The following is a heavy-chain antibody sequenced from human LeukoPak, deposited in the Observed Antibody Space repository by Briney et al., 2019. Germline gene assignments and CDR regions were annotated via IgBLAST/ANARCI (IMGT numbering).Heavy chain of an antibody. D-gene: IGHD6-19*01. Sequence: PSETLSLTCTVSGGSISSGSYYWSWIRQPAGTGLEWIGRIYTSGSTNYNPSLKSRVTISVDTSKNQFSLKLSSVTAADTAVYYCASGYSSGWYDKLDYWGQGTLVTVSS. CDR3: ASGYSSGWYDKLDY. J-gene: IGHJ4*02. CDR1: GGSISSGSYY. V-gene: IGHV4-61*02. CDR2: IYTSGST.